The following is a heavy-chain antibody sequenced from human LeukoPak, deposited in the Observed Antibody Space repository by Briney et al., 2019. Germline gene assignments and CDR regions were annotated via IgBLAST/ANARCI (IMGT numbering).Heavy chain of an antibody. D-gene: IGHD1-26*01. V-gene: IGHV3-21*01. CDR2: ISSSSSYI. J-gene: IGHJ4*02. CDR1: GFTFSSYE. Sequence: GGSLRLSCAASGFTFSSYEMNWVRQAPGKGLEWVSSISSSSSYIYYADSVKGRFTISRDNAKNSLYLQMNSLRAEDTAVYYCASSGSYSFLSDYWGQGTLVTVSS. CDR3: ASSGSYSFLSDY.